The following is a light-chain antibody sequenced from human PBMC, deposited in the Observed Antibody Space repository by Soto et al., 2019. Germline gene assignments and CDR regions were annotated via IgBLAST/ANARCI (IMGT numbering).Light chain of an antibody. CDR1: ESIANN. Sequence: DILMTQSPATVSVSLGDSVSLSCRANESIANNLAWYQQKPCQPPRLLIYSASTRAPGIPARVSGGGSGTQFSLTISSLQSEDFALYYCHQYNEWPRGTFGPGTKVDIK. V-gene: IGKV3D-15*01. J-gene: IGKJ1*01. CDR2: SAS. CDR3: HQYNEWPRGT.